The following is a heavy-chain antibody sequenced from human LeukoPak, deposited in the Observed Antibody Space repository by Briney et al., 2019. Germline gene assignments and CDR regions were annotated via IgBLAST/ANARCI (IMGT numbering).Heavy chain of an antibody. Sequence: GGSLRLSCAASGFTFSSYAMHWVRQAPGKGLEYVSAISSNGGSTYYANSVKGRFTISRDNSKNTLYLQMGSLRAEDTAVYYCAKKSGGYYGSGSYSYYYYYMDVWGKGTTVTVSS. D-gene: IGHD3-10*01. CDR3: AKKSGGYYGSGSYSYYYYYMDV. V-gene: IGHV3-64*01. CDR1: GFTFSSYA. J-gene: IGHJ6*03. CDR2: ISSNGGST.